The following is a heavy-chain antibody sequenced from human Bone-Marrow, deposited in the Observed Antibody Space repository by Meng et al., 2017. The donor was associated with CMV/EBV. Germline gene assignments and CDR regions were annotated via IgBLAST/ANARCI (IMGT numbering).Heavy chain of an antibody. CDR3: ARDGGYGSGSYTDY. J-gene: IGHJ4*02. V-gene: IGHV3-33*01. Sequence: ASGFTFSSYGMHWVRQAPGKGLEWVAVIWYDGSNKYYADSVKGRFTISRDNSKNTLYLQMNSLRAEDTAVYYCARDGGYGSGSYTDYWGQGTLVTVSS. CDR2: IWYDGSNK. D-gene: IGHD3-10*01. CDR1: GFTFSSYG.